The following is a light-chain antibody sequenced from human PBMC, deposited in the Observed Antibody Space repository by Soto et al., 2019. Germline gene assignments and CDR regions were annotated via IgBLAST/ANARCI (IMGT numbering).Light chain of an antibody. CDR2: AAS. J-gene: IGKJ1*01. Sequence: DIQMTQSPSSLSASVGDRVTITCRASQGISSYLGWYQQKPGKAPNLLIYAASTLQSGVPSRFSGSGSETDFTLTISSLQPEDFATYSCQQSYSTTWTFGQGTKVDIK. CDR1: QGISSY. CDR3: QQSYSTTWT. V-gene: IGKV1-39*01.